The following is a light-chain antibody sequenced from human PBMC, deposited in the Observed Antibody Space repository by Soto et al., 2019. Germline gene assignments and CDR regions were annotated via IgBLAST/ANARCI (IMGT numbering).Light chain of an antibody. CDR3: SSYTTSTTWV. CDR2: EVC. Sequence: QSALTQPASVSGFPGQSITLSFTGSSSGIGAWNYVSWFQQHPRKAPKLIIYEVCNRPSGVSDRFSGSKSGNTASLTISGLQAEDEAHYHCSSYTTSTTWVFGGGTKVTVL. J-gene: IGLJ3*02. V-gene: IGLV2-14*03. CDR1: SSGIGAWNY.